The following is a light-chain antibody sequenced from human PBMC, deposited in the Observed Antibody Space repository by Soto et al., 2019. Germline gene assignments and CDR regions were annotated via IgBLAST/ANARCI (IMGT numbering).Light chain of an antibody. V-gene: IGKV3-20*01. CDR3: QQYGGSPWT. CDR1: QSVRSSY. Sequence: DIVLTRSPGTLSLSPGERATLSCRASQSVRSSYLAWYQQKPGQAPRLLIYGASSRATGIPDRFSGSGSGTDLTLTISRLEPEDFAVYYCQQYGGSPWTFGQGTKVDIK. J-gene: IGKJ1*01. CDR2: GAS.